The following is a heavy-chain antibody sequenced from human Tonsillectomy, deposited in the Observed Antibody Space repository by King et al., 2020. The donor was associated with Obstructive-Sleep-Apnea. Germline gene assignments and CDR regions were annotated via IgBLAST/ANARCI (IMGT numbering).Heavy chain of an antibody. J-gene: IGHJ4*02. V-gene: IGHV6-1*01. CDR3: ARETTSFDY. Sequence: VQLQQSVPGLVKPSQTLSLTCAISGDSVSSNSASLYLLRQFPSICLECFVRTSSRFNWSNDYAVSVKSRITINPDTSKNQFSLQLNSATPEDTAVYYCARETTSFDYWGQGTLVTVSS. D-gene: IGHD1-1*01. CDR2: TSSRFNWSN. CDR1: GDSVSSNSAS.